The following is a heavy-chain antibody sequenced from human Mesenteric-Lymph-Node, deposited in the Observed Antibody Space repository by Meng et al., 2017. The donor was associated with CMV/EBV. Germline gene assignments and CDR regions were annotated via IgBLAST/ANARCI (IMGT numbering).Heavy chain of an antibody. D-gene: IGHD5-18*01. CDR3: AAVSQRGYSYGILY. V-gene: IGHV3-74*03. CDR2: IDGDGKGI. J-gene: IGHJ4*02. Sequence: ASGFTFSSYWMHWVRQAPGKGLAWVSRIDGDGKGITYVDSVRGRFTISRDNAKKTLYLQMNSLRAEDTAVYYCAAVSQRGYSYGILYWGQGTLVTVSS. CDR1: GFTFSSYW.